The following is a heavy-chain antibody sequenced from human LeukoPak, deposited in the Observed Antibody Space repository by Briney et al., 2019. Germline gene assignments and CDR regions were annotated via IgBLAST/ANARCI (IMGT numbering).Heavy chain of an antibody. D-gene: IGHD6-13*01. CDR1: GLTFSDYS. Sequence: GGSLRLSCAASGLTFSDYSMTWVRQAPGKGLFWVSGISAGGGSTYYADSVKGRFTVSRDNSRNTLYLQMNSLRAEDTAVYYCAKDAAGPEYWGQGTLVTVSS. CDR3: AKDAAGPEY. J-gene: IGHJ4*02. CDR2: ISAGGGST. V-gene: IGHV3-23*01.